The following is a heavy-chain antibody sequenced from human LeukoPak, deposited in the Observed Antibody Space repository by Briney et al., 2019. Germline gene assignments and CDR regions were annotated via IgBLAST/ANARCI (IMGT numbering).Heavy chain of an antibody. Sequence: SETLSLTCTVSDGSITNYHWSWVRQPPGKGLEFIGHVHYSGTANYNPSLRSRVTISIDTSKKHFFLKLKSVTAADTAVYYCARAETHFYGSGSSNWFDPWGQGILVTVSS. V-gene: IGHV4-59*01. J-gene: IGHJ5*02. CDR1: DGSITNYH. CDR2: VHYSGTA. CDR3: ARAETHFYGSGSSNWFDP. D-gene: IGHD3-10*01.